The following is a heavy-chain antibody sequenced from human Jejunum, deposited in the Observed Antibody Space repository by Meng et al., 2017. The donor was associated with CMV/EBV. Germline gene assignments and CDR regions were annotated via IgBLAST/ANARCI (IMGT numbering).Heavy chain of an antibody. V-gene: IGHV3-74*03. CDR1: YW. J-gene: IGHJ4*02. CDR3: ARPLTPWDSGTHEPFRL. CDR2: ISSDGSKI. D-gene: IGHD6-13*01. Sequence: YWMHWVRQVPAKAPVWVAHISSDGSKIKYAASVLGRFTISRDNAKNMLYLHMSSLRVDDAAVYFCARPLTPWDSGTHEPFRLWGQGALVTVSS.